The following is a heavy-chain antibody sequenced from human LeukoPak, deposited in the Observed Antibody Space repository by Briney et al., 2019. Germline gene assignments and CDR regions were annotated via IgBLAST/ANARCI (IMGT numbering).Heavy chain of an antibody. CDR2: IYSSGSI. Sequence: SETPSLTCIVSGDSISNYYWTWIRQPAGKGLEWIGRIYSSGSISYNPSLEGRVTMSIDTSNNQFSLRLTSVTAADTAIYYCARERGYYDSSGYFRYWGQGTLVTVSS. V-gene: IGHV4-4*07. CDR3: ARERGYYDSSGYFRY. J-gene: IGHJ4*02. CDR1: GDSISNYY. D-gene: IGHD3-22*01.